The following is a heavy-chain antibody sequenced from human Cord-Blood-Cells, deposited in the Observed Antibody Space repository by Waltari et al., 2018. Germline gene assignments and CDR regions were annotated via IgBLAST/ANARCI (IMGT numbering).Heavy chain of an antibody. CDR2: INHSGST. J-gene: IGHJ6*02. CDR1: GCSFCRHS. CDR3: ARENWGATPYYGMDV. D-gene: IGHD3-16*01. Sequence: VQLQQWGAGPLKPLENLSLTCAVYGCSFCRHSSRCLLQPPGKWLEWIGEINHSGSTNYNPSLKSRVTISVDTSKTQFSLKLSSVTAADTAVYYCARENWGATPYYGMDVWGQGTTVTVSS. V-gene: IGHV4-34*01.